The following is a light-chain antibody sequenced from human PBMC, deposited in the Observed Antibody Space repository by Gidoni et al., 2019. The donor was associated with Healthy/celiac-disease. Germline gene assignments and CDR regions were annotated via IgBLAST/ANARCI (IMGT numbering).Light chain of an antibody. CDR3: QQYGSFYT. Sequence: ETVLTQFPGTLSLSPGERATLSCRASQSVSSSYLAWYQQKPGQAPRLLIYGASSRATGIPDRFSGSGSGTDFTLTISRLEPEDFAVYYCQQYGSFYTFGQXTKLEIK. J-gene: IGKJ2*01. V-gene: IGKV3-20*01. CDR2: GAS. CDR1: QSVSSSY.